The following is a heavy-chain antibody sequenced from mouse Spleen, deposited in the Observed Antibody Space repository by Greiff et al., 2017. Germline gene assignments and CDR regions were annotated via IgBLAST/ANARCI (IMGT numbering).Heavy chain of an antibody. CDR2: ISSGGSYT. J-gene: IGHJ3*01. CDR3: TRGGDYDGFAY. D-gene: IGHD2-4*01. CDR1: GFTFSSYT. Sequence: EVKLMESGGGLVKPGGSLKLSCAASGFTFSSYTMSWVRQTPEKRLEWVATISSGGSYTYYPDSVKGRFTISRDNAKNTLYLQMSSLKSEDTAMYYCTRGGDYDGFAYWGQGTLVTVSA. V-gene: IGHV5-6-4*01.